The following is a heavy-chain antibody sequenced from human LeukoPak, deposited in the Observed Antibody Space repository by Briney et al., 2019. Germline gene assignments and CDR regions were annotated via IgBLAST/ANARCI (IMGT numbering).Heavy chain of an antibody. V-gene: IGHV3-30*18. CDR3: AKALGGYSYGHLFDY. D-gene: IGHD5-18*01. CDR2: ISYDGSNK. Sequence: GGSLRLSCAASGFTFSSYGMHWVRQAPGKGLEWVAVISYDGSNKYYADSVKGRFTISRDNSKNTLYLQMNSLRAEGTAVYYCAKALGGYSYGHLFDYWGQGTLVTVSS. J-gene: IGHJ4*02. CDR1: GFTFSSYG.